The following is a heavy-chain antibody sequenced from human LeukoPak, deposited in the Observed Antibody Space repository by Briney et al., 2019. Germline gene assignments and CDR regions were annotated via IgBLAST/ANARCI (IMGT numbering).Heavy chain of an antibody. J-gene: IGHJ4*02. CDR2: ISGYNDNT. CDR1: GGTFGSYA. D-gene: IGHD3-22*01. Sequence: ASVKVSCKASGGTFGSYAISWVRQAPGQGLEWMGWISGYNDNTNYAQKVQGRVTMTTDTSTSTAYMELRSLRSDDTAVYYCARDSYDSSGNYLDYWGQGTLVTVSS. CDR3: ARDSYDSSGNYLDY. V-gene: IGHV1-18*01.